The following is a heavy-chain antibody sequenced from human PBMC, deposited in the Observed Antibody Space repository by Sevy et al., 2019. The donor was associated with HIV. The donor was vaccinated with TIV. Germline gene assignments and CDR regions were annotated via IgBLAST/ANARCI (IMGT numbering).Heavy chain of an antibody. CDR2: ITAYNGKT. Sequence: ASVKVSCKASGYSFTNYHITWVRQAPGQVVESMPGITAYNGKTNYAQRIQGRGTMTTDTSTSTAYMELRSLRSDDTAVYYCARAPSGSQGPGQYFHHWGQGTLVTVSS. V-gene: IGHV1-18*01. CDR1: GYSFTNYH. J-gene: IGHJ1*01. D-gene: IGHD1-26*01. CDR3: ARAPSGSQGPGQYFHH.